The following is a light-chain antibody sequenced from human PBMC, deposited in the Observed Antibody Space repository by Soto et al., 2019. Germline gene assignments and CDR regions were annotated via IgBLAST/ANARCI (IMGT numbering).Light chain of an antibody. J-gene: IGKJ5*01. CDR2: HTS. Sequence: VLTQSPATLSLSPGERATLSCRASQTFNNYLAWYQQKPGQAPRLITYHTSNRATGIPARFSGSGSGTNFTLTISSLEPEDFAVYYCQQHTNWPPITFGQGTRLGL. V-gene: IGKV3-11*01. CDR1: QTFNNY. CDR3: QQHTNWPPIT.